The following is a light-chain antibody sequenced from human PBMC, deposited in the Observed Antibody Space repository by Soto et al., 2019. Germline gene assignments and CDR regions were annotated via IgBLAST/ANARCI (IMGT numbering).Light chain of an antibody. CDR1: SSDVGGYNY. V-gene: IGLV2-11*01. Sequence: QSALTQPRSVSGSPGQSVTISCTGTSSDVGGYNYVSWYQQHPGKAPKLMIYDVTKRPSGVPDRFSGSKSGNTASLTISGLQAEDEADYHCCSYAGSYRFGGGTKVTVL. CDR2: DVT. J-gene: IGLJ2*01. CDR3: CSYAGSYR.